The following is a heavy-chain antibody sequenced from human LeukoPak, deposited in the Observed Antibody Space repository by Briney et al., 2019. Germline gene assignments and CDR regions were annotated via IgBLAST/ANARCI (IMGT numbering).Heavy chain of an antibody. J-gene: IGHJ4*02. Sequence: LTGGSLRLSCAASGFTFSSYAISWVRQAPGKGLEWVSAISGSGGSTYYADSVKGRFTISRDNSKNTLYLQMNSLRAEDTALSHSAKDLSLLGYSDYWRQATLLTVSS. CDR2: ISGSGGST. CDR3: AKDLSLLGYSDY. V-gene: IGHV3-23*01. D-gene: IGHD6-25*01. CDR1: GFTFSSYA.